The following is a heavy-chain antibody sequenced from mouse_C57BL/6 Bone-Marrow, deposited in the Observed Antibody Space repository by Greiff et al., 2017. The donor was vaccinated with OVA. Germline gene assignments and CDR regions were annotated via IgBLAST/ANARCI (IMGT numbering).Heavy chain of an antibody. CDR2: INYDGSST. CDR3: ARGDGSSLYAMDY. J-gene: IGHJ4*01. D-gene: IGHD1-1*01. V-gene: IGHV5-16*01. CDR1: GFTFSDYY. Sequence: EVKLMESEGGLVQPGSSMKLSCTASGFTFSDYYMAWVRQVPEKGLEWVANINYDGSSTYYLDSLKSRFIISRDNAKNILYLQMSSLKSEDTATYYCARGDGSSLYAMDYWGQGTSVTVSS.